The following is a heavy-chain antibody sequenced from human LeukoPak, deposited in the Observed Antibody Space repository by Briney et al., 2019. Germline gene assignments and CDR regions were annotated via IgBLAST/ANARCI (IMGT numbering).Heavy chain of an antibody. V-gene: IGHV3-21*01. J-gene: IGHJ6*03. CDR3: ARECSSTSCYAYYYYYYMDV. D-gene: IGHD2-2*01. Sequence: GGSLRLSCAASGFTFSSYSMNWVRQAPGKGLEWVSSVSSSSSYIYYADSVKGRFTISRDNAKNSLYLQMNSLRAEDTAVYYCARECSSTSCYAYYYYYYMDVWGKGTTVTVSS. CDR1: GFTFSSYS. CDR2: VSSSSSYI.